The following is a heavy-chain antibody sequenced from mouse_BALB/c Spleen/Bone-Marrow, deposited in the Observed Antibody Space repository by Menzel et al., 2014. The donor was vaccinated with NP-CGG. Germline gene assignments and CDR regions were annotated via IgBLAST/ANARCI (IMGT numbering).Heavy chain of an antibody. CDR2: ISIYYDNT. D-gene: IGHD2-10*01. CDR1: GYTFTDYA. V-gene: IGHV1-67*01. J-gene: IGHJ2*01. CDR3: ARSPYYGNYFDY. Sequence: VKVVESGPELVRPGESVKISCKGSGYTFTDYAIHWEKQSHAKSLEWIGVISIYYDNTNYNQKFKGKATMTVDKSSSTAYMELARLTSEDSAIYYCARSPYYGNYFDYWGQGTTLTVSS.